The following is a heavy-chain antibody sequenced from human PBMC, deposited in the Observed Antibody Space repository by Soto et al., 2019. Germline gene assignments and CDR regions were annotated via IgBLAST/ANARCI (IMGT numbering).Heavy chain of an antibody. Sequence: SETLSLTCAVYGGSFSGYYWSWIRQPPGKGLEWIGEINHSGSTNYNPSLKSRVTISVGTSKNQFSLKLSSVIAADTAVYYCARRYGGTHDYWGQGTLVTVS. V-gene: IGHV4-34*01. D-gene: IGHD4-17*01. J-gene: IGHJ4*02. CDR3: ARRYGGTHDY. CDR2: INHSGST. CDR1: GGSFSGYY.